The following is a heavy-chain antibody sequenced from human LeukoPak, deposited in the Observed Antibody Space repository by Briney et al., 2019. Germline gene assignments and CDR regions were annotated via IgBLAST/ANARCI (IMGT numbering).Heavy chain of an antibody. Sequence: PEASVKVSCKASGYTFTSYDINWVRQATGQGLEWMGWMNPNSGNTGYAQKFQGRVTITRNTSISTAYMELSSLRSEDTAVYYCARRIEYSSGYDAFDIWGQGTMVTVSS. J-gene: IGHJ3*02. CDR3: ARRIEYSSGYDAFDI. V-gene: IGHV1-8*03. D-gene: IGHD6-19*01. CDR1: GYTFTSYD. CDR2: MNPNSGNT.